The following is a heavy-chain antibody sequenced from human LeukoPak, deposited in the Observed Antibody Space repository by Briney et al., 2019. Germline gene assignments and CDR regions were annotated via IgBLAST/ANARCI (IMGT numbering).Heavy chain of an antibody. CDR2: INLVGGST. Sequence: RPGGSLTPSCAASGSTSDDSGMSWVRQAPGKGREWVSGINLVGGSTGNAASVKGRFTIPRDNAMNSLYLQMNSLRAEDTALYYCARGPQLRNFDWLVGDYYYMDVWGKGTTVTVSS. J-gene: IGHJ6*03. D-gene: IGHD3-9*01. V-gene: IGHV3-20*04. CDR1: GSTSDDSG. CDR3: ARGPQLRNFDWLVGDYYYMDV.